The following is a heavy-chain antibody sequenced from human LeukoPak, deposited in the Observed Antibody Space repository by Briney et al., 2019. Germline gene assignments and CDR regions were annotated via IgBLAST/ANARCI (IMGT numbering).Heavy chain of an antibody. CDR3: ARGRITMVRGVIGDYYYYHGMDV. D-gene: IGHD3-10*01. V-gene: IGHV4-34*01. CDR2: INHSGST. CDR1: GGSFSGYY. Sequence: SETLSLTCAVYGGSFSGYYWSWIRQPPGKGLEWIGEINHSGSTNYNPSLKSRVTTSVDASKNQFSLKLSSVTAADTAVYYCARGRITMVRGVIGDYYYYHGMDVWGQGTTDTVSS. J-gene: IGHJ6*02.